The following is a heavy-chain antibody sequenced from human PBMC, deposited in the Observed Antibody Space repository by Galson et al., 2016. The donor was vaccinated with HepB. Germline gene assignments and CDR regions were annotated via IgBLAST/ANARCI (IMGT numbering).Heavy chain of an antibody. CDR1: GFKFDIYW. D-gene: IGHD5-24*01. J-gene: IGHJ4*02. Sequence: SLRLSCAASGFKFDIYWMSWVRQAPGKGLEWVSCISSSSVYIWYADSVRGRFTNSRDNAKNSLYLQMDSLTAEDTAVYYCARADGFNTPFFDSWGQGTLVTVSS. CDR2: ISSSSVYI. CDR3: ARADGFNTPFFDS. V-gene: IGHV3-21*01.